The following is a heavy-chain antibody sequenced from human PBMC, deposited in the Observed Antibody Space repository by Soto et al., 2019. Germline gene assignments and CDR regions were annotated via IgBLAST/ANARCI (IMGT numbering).Heavy chain of an antibody. J-gene: IGHJ4*02. D-gene: IGHD3-22*01. CDR1: GGSINNNYYY. V-gene: IGHV4-30-4*01. CDR2: AHYNGSP. CDR3: ARERHYYDSRGFLNPYFDH. Sequence: QVQLQESGPGLVRPSQTLSLTCTVSGGSINNNYYYWSWIRQPPGEGLEWIGFAHYNGSPYYKSSLKSRITISLDPSKNQFSLMLSSVTAADTAVYYCARERHYYDSRGFLNPYFDHWGRGTLVTVSS.